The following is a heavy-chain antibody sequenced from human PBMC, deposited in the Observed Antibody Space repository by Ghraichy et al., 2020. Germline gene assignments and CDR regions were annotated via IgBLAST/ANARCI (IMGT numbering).Heavy chain of an antibody. V-gene: IGHV3-48*01. Sequence: GESLNISCAASGYTFSTYSMNWVRQAPGKGLEWVSYISGSSSSYISGSSSAIYYADSVKGRFTISRDNAHNSLYLQMNSLRAEVTAVYFCTSHGYWGQGTLVTVSS. CDR2: ISGSSSAI. CDR3: TSHGY. CDR1: GYTFSTYS. J-gene: IGHJ4*02.